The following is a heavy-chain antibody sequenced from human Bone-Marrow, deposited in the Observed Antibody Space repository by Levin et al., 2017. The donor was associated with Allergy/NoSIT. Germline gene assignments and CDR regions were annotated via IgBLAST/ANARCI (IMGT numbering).Heavy chain of an antibody. CDR1: GFTFSSYA. CDR2: ISGSGTIT. J-gene: IGHJ4*02. CDR3: ARDRYSAVAGIDWTHPLDY. Sequence: GESLKISCAASGFTFSSYAMSWVRQAPGKGLEWVSSISGSGTITHYAESVKGRFTISRDISKNTLYLQMDSLRAEDTAVYYCARDRYSAVAGIDWTHPLDYWGQGTLVTVSS. D-gene: IGHD6-19*01. V-gene: IGHV3-23*01.